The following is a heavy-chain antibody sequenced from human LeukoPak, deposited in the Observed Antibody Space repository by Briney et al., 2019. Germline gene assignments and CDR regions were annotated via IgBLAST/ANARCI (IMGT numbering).Heavy chain of an antibody. D-gene: IGHD6-19*01. CDR3: ARGHGYSSGWYGLGWFDP. Sequence: SETLSLTCTVSGGSISSYYWSWIRQPPGKGLEWIGYIYYSGSTNYNPSLKSRVTISVDTSKNQFSLKLSSVTAADTAVYYCARGHGYSSGWYGLGWFDPWGQGTLDTVSS. J-gene: IGHJ5*02. CDR1: GGSISSYY. CDR2: IYYSGST. V-gene: IGHV4-59*01.